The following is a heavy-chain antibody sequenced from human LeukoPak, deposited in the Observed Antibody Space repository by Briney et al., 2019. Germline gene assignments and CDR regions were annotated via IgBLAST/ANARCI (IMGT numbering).Heavy chain of an antibody. CDR3: AREGGDITMIVVVITDAFDI. CDR2: IYYSGST. D-gene: IGHD3-22*01. Sequence: SETLSLTCTVSGGSISSSSYYWGWIRQPPGKGLEWIGSIYYSGSTYYNPSLKSRVTISVDTSKNQFSLKLSSVTAADTAVYYCAREGGDITMIVVVITDAFDIGGQGTMVTVSS. V-gene: IGHV4-39*07. J-gene: IGHJ3*02. CDR1: GGSISSSSYY.